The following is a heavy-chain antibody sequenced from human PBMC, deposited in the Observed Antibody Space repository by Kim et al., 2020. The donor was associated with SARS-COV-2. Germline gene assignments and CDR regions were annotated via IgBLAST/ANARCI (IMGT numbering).Heavy chain of an antibody. CDR3: ARGPRRITMVRGVIKGNWFDP. CDR2: INHSGST. D-gene: IGHD3-10*01. V-gene: IGHV4-34*01. J-gene: IGHJ5*02. CDR1: GGSFSGYY. Sequence: SETLSLTCAVYGGSFSGYYWSWIRQPPGKGLEWIGEINHSGSTNYNPSLKSRVTISVDTSKNQFSLKLSSVTAADTAVYYCARGPRRITMVRGVIKGNWFDPWGQGTLVTVSS.